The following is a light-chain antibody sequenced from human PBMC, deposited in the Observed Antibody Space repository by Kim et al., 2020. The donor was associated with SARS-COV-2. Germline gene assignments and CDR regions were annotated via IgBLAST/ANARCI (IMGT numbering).Light chain of an antibody. V-gene: IGKV1-39*01. CDR1: QSLSTY. CDR3: QLSYSTPI. Sequence: DSQLTQSPSTLSASVGDRVNFTCRTSQSLSTYLNWYQQTPGRAPKLLIYAASTLQDGVPSRFSGSGSGTEFTLTITSLQPEDFASYYCQLSYSTPIFGQGTRLEI. J-gene: IGKJ5*01. CDR2: AAS.